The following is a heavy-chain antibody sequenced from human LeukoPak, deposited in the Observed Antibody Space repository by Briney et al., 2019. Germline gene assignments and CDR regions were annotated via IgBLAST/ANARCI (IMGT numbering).Heavy chain of an antibody. CDR3: ASRGSSPGYYYYYYMDV. V-gene: IGHV1-69*13. D-gene: IGHD3-10*01. CDR1: GGTFSSYA. J-gene: IGHJ6*03. CDR2: IIPIFGTA. Sequence: ASVKVSCRASGGTFSSYAISWVRQAPGQGLEWMGGIIPIFGTANYAQKFQGRVTITADESTSTAYMELSSLRSEDTAVYYCASRGSSPGYYYYYYMDVWGKGTTVTVSS.